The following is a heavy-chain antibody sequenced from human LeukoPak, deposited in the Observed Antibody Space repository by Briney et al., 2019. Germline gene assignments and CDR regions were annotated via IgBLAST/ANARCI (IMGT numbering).Heavy chain of an antibody. D-gene: IGHD2-15*01. CDR1: GGSFSGYY. V-gene: IGHV4-34*01. CDR3: ARRRVVAATRLYGMDV. J-gene: IGHJ6*04. CDR2: INHSGST. Sequence: SETLSLTCAVYGGSFSGYYWSWIRQPPGKGLELIGEINHSGSTNYNPSLKSRVTISVDTSKNQFSLKLSSVTAADTAVYYCARRRVVAATRLYGMDVWGKGTTVTVSS.